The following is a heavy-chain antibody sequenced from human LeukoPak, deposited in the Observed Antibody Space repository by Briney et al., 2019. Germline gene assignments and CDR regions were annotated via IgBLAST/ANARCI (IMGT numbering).Heavy chain of an antibody. J-gene: IGHJ4*02. V-gene: IGHV4-59*01. Sequence: PSETLSLTCTVSGVSISSYYWSWIRQPPGKGLEWIGYIYYSGSTHYNPSLESRVTISVDTSKNQFSLKLSSVTAADTAVYYCARGSPTPDYWGQGALVTVSS. CDR1: GVSISSYY. CDR3: ARGSPTPDY. D-gene: IGHD1-26*01. CDR2: IYYSGST.